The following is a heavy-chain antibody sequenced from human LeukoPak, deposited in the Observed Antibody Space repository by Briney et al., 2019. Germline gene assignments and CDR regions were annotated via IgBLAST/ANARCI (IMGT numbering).Heavy chain of an antibody. CDR2: IRGSGGST. CDR1: GFTFSSYS. V-gene: IGHV3-23*01. J-gene: IGHJ4*02. CDR3: AKGSSTSWGYFDY. Sequence: GGSLRLSCAASGFTFSSYSMTWVRQAPGKGLEWVSAIRGSGGSTYYADSVKGRFTISRDSSKNTLYLQMNSLRAEDTAVYYCAKGSSTSWGYFDYWGQGTLVTVSS. D-gene: IGHD2-2*01.